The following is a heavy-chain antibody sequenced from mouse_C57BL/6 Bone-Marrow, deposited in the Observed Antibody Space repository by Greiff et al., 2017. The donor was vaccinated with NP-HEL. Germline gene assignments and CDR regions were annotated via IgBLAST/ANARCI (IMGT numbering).Heavy chain of an antibody. CDR3: PVVRRGGQLRLPGGYYAMDY. CDR2: IRLKSDNYAT. Sequence: EVQVVESGGGLVQPGGSMKLSCVASGFTFSNYWMNWVRQSPEKGLEWVAQIRLKSDNYATHYADSVKGRFTISTADSKRSVYLQMNNVRAEDTGIYYCPVVRRGGQLRLPGGYYAMDYWGQGTSVTVSS. V-gene: IGHV6-3*01. D-gene: IGHD3-2*02. J-gene: IGHJ4*01. CDR1: GFTFSNYW.